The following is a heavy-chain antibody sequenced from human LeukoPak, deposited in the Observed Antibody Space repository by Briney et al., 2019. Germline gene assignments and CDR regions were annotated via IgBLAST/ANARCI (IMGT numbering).Heavy chain of an antibody. CDR1: GFTFSSYG. J-gene: IGHJ6*04. Sequence: GGSLRLSCAVSGFTFSSYGMHWVRQAPGKGLEWVAFIRYDGRNKYYADPVKGRFTISRDNAKNSLYLQMNSLRAEDTAVYYCAELGITMIGGVWGKGTTVTISS. D-gene: IGHD3-10*02. CDR3: AELGITMIGGV. CDR2: IRYDGRNK. V-gene: IGHV3-30*02.